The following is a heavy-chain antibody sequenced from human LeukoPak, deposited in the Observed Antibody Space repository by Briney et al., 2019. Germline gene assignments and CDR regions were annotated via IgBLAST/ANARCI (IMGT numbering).Heavy chain of an antibody. D-gene: IGHD3-22*01. J-gene: IGHJ5*02. CDR1: GFTFSSYA. V-gene: IGHV3-23*01. Sequence: PGGSLRLSCAASGFTFSSYAMSWVRQAPGKGLEWVSCISGSGGRTYYADSVKGRFTLSRDNSKNTLYLQMNSLRAEDTAVYYCTKGPYYYDSSGYSRRWFDPWGQGTLVTVSS. CDR2: ISGSGGRT. CDR3: TKGPYYYDSSGYSRRWFDP.